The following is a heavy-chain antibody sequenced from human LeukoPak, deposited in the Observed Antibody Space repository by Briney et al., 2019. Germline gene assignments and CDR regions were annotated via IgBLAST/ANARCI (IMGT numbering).Heavy chain of an antibody. CDR3: ARDFNPPGFDQDTFGELLYPEGGPNWFDP. V-gene: IGHV4-59*12. Sequence: PSETLSLTCTVSGASTSSFYWSWIRQVPGKGLEWIGNIYYSGSTYYNPSLKSRVTISVDTSKNQFSLKLSSVTAADTAVYYCARDFNPPGFDQDTFGELLYPEGGPNWFDPWGQGTLVTVSS. D-gene: IGHD3-10*01. J-gene: IGHJ5*02. CDR1: GASTSSFY. CDR2: IYYSGST.